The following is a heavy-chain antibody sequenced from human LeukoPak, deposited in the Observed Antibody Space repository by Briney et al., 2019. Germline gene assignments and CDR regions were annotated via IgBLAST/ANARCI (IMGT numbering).Heavy chain of an antibody. CDR2: ISSSGSTI. Sequence: GGSLRLSCAASGFTFSSYEMNWVRQAPGKGREWVSYISSSGSTIYYADSVKGRFTISRDNDKNSLYLQMNSLRAEDTAVYYCASAQWGEDAFDIWGQGTMVTVSS. D-gene: IGHD1-26*01. J-gene: IGHJ3*02. CDR3: ASAQWGEDAFDI. V-gene: IGHV3-48*03. CDR1: GFTFSSYE.